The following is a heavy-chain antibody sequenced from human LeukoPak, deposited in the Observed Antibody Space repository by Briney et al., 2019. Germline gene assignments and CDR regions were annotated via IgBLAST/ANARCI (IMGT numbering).Heavy chain of an antibody. Sequence: PGRSLRLSCAAFGFTFSSYGLHWVRQAPGKGLEWVAVIWYDGSNKYYADSVKGRFTISRDNAKNSLYLQMNSLRDEDTAVYYCARDSGRGVAVARTFDYWGQGTLVTVSS. D-gene: IGHD6-19*01. CDR3: ARDSGRGVAVARTFDY. V-gene: IGHV3-33*01. CDR2: IWYDGSNK. J-gene: IGHJ4*02. CDR1: GFTFSSYG.